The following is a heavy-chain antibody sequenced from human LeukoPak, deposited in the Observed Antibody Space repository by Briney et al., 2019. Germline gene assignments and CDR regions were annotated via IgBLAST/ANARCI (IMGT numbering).Heavy chain of an antibody. Sequence: GASVKVSCKASGCTFTGYYIHWVRQAPGQGLEWMGWINPNSVGRTYAQKFQGRVTMTRDTSISTAYMELSRLRSDDTAVYYCARDPTEAQLWFDYWGQGTLVTVSS. D-gene: IGHD5-18*01. J-gene: IGHJ4*02. CDR2: INPNSVGR. CDR3: ARDPTEAQLWFDY. V-gene: IGHV1-2*02. CDR1: GCTFTGYY.